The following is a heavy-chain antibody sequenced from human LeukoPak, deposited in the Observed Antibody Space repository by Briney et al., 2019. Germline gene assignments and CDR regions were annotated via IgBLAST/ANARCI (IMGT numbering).Heavy chain of an antibody. CDR3: ARDPFDYGDYGY. CDR1: GFTFSSYA. CDR2: IYSGGST. Sequence: GGSLRLSCAASGFTFSSYAMSWVRQAPGKGLEWVSVIYSGGSTYYADSVKGRFTISRDNSKNTLYLQMNSLRAEDTAVYYCARDPFDYGDYGYWGQGTLVTVSS. V-gene: IGHV3-53*01. D-gene: IGHD4-17*01. J-gene: IGHJ4*02.